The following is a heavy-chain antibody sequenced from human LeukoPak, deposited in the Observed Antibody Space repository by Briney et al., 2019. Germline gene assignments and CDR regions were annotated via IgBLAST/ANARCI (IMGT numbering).Heavy chain of an antibody. V-gene: IGHV1-18*04. CDR1: GYTFTSYG. CDR2: ISAYNGNT. D-gene: IGHD2-15*01. Sequence: ASVKVSCKASGYTFTSYGISWVRQAPGQGLEWMGRISAYNGNTNYAQKLQGRVTMTTDTSMSTAYMELRSLRSDDTAVYYCAREVPLGYCSGGSCPFDYWGQGTLVTVSS. J-gene: IGHJ4*02. CDR3: AREVPLGYCSGGSCPFDY.